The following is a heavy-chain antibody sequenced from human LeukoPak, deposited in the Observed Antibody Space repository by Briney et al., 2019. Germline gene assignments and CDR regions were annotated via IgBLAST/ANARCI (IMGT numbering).Heavy chain of an antibody. CDR2: INPSGGST. D-gene: IGHD6-13*01. J-gene: IGHJ4*02. Sequence: ASVKVSCKASGYTFTSYYMHWVRQAPGQGLEWMGIINPSGGSTSYAQKFQGRVTMTRGTSTSTVYMELSSLRSEDTAVYYCARDPQQQLDLSYFDYWGQGTLVTVSS. V-gene: IGHV1-46*01. CDR1: GYTFTSYY. CDR3: ARDPQQQLDLSYFDY.